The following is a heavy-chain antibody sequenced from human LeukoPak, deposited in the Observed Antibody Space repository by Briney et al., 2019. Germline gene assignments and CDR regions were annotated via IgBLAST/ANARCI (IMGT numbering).Heavy chain of an antibody. Sequence: SETLSLTCTVSGGSISSSSYYWGWIRQPPGKGLEWIGSIYYSGSTYYNPSLKSRVTISVDTSKNQFSLKLSSVTAADTAVYYCARERTMIVVVSNLYYYYYMDVWGKGTTVTVSS. CDR3: ARERTMIVVVSNLYYYYYMDV. V-gene: IGHV4-39*07. CDR1: GGSISSSSYY. J-gene: IGHJ6*03. D-gene: IGHD3-22*01. CDR2: IYYSGST.